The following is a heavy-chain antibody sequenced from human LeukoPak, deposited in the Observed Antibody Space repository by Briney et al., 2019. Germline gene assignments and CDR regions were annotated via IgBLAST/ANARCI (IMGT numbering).Heavy chain of an antibody. D-gene: IGHD2-15*01. CDR1: GGSISSTNYY. V-gene: IGHV4-39*07. Sequence: SETLSLTCTVSGGSISSTNYYWGWIRQPPGKGLEWIGSIYYSGNTYYNPSLKSRVTISVGTSKSQFSLKLSSVTAADTAVYYCAREQLHCSGGSCYFYFWDYWGQGTLVTVSS. J-gene: IGHJ4*02. CDR2: IYYSGNT. CDR3: AREQLHCSGGSCYFYFWDY.